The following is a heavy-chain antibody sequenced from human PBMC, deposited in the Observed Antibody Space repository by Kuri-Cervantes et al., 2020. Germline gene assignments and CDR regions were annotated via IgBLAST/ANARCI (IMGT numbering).Heavy chain of an antibody. J-gene: IGHJ6*02. V-gene: IGHV3-30*01. CDR2: ISYDGSNK. Sequence: GGSLRLSCITSGFSFSNFPMHWVRLAPGKGLEWVAVISYDGSNKYYADSVKGRFTISRDNSKNTLYLQMNSLRAEDTAVYYCARGHSSGWYAGSNYGLDVWGQGTTVTVSS. D-gene: IGHD6-19*01. CDR1: GFSFSNFP. CDR3: ARGHSSGWYAGSNYGLDV.